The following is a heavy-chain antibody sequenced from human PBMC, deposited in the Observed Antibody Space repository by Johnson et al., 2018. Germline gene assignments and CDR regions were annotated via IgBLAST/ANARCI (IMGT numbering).Heavy chain of an antibody. V-gene: IGHV1-69*01. J-gene: IGHJ6*02. D-gene: IGHD5-24*01. CDR2: IIHMFESA. Sequence: QVQLQESGAEVKKPGSSVKVSCKASGDSFTTYGISWVRQAPGQGLEWMGGIIHMFESANYAQNFQGRVTITADESTSTAYMELSSLRSEDTAVYYCARGGGRGPFYGMDVWGQGTTVTVSS. CDR3: ARGGGRGPFYGMDV. CDR1: GDSFTTYG.